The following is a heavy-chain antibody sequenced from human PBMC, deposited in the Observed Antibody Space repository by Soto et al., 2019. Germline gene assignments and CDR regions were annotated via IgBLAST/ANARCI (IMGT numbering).Heavy chain of an antibody. CDR3: ATRDTGRVY. J-gene: IGHJ4*02. D-gene: IGHD5-18*01. Sequence: QVQLQESGPGLVKPSGTLSLTCAVSGVSIGSHDWWTWVRQPPGKGLEWIGESHQSGNTHYNSSLESRVTISLDKSKNHFSRQLSSVTVADTGVYYCATRDTGRVYWGQGTLVTVSS. V-gene: IGHV4-4*02. CDR2: SHQSGNT. CDR1: GVSIGSHDW.